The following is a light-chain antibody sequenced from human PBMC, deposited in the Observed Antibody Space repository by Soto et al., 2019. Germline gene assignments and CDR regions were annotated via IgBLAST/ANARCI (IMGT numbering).Light chain of an antibody. CDR3: MQRREFPIT. J-gene: IGKJ5*01. CDR2: TLS. CDR1: QSLLYSADGNTY. Sequence: DIVITQSPLSLPVTPGEPASISSTSTQSLLYSADGNTYLDWYVQKPGQSPQLLIYTLSSRASGVPDRFSGIGSRTDFTLKISRVEAEDVGVYYCMQRREFPITFGQGTRLEIK. V-gene: IGKV2-40*01.